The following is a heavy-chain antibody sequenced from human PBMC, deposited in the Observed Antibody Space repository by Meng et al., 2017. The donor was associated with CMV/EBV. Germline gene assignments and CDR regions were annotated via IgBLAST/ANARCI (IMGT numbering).Heavy chain of an antibody. Sequence: ASVKVSCKASGYTFTSYGISWVRQAPGQGLEWMGWISAYNGNTNYAQKLQGRVTMTTDTSTSTAYMELRSLRSDDTAVYYCARDLWKYYDFWSGYRYLDYWGQGTLVTSPQ. V-gene: IGHV1-18*01. D-gene: IGHD3-3*01. CDR3: ARDLWKYYDFWSGYRYLDY. CDR1: GYTFTSYG. CDR2: ISAYNGNT. J-gene: IGHJ4*02.